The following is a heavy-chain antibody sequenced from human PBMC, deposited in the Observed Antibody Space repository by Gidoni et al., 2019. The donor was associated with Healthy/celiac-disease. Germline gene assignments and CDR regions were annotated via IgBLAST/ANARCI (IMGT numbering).Heavy chain of an antibody. Sequence: QVQLVQSGAEVKKPGASVRVSCKTSGYTFTNYVISWVRQAPGHGLVWVGWIRAYNVNTNYAQKLQGRVTMTTDTSTSTAYMELRSLRSDDTAVYYCARLERRDSSGYSRNVIETWGQGTLVTVSS. J-gene: IGHJ5*02. CDR3: ARLERRDSSGYSRNVIET. D-gene: IGHD3-22*01. V-gene: IGHV1-18*01. CDR2: IRAYNVNT. CDR1: GYTFTNYV.